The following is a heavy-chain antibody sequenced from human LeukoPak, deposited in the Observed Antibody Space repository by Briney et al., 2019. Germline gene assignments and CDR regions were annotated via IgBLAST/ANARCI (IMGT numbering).Heavy chain of an antibody. CDR2: IPYDGTNK. J-gene: IGHJ4*02. CDR1: GLTFFNHG. D-gene: IGHD3-22*01. V-gene: IGHV3-30*02. Sequence: GGSLRLSCTASGLTFFNHGMHWVPQAPGKGLEWVAFIPYDGTNKYYADSVKGRFTISRDNSKNMLSLQMSSLRAEDTALYYCVNGCDSRGYFCYFDYWGQGALVTVSS. CDR3: VNGCDSRGYFCYFDY.